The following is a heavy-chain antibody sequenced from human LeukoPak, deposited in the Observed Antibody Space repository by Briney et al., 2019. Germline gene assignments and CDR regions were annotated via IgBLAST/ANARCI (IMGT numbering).Heavy chain of an antibody. J-gene: IGHJ3*02. CDR1: GFTVSSNY. Sequence: GGSLRLSCAASGFTVSSNYMSWVRQAPGKGLEWVSVIYSGGSTYYADSVKGRFTISRDNSKNTLYLQMNSLRAEDTAVYYCARDRGYCSGGSCRRDAFDIWGQGTVVTVSP. CDR2: IYSGGST. V-gene: IGHV3-66*01. D-gene: IGHD2-15*01. CDR3: ARDRGYCSGGSCRRDAFDI.